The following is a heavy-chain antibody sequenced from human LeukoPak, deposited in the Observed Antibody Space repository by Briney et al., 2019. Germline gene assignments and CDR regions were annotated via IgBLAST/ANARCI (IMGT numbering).Heavy chain of an antibody. J-gene: IGHJ4*02. CDR2: ISPDGSTT. CDR3: GRDCTGGTCHSGY. Sequence: GGSLRLSCAASGFTFSRYWLHWVRQAPGKGLMWVSRISPDGSTTLYADSVKGRFTISRDNAKNTLYLQMNSLRAEDTAVYHCGRDCTGGTCHSGYWGQGTLVTVSS. D-gene: IGHD2-15*01. CDR1: GFTFSRYW. V-gene: IGHV3-74*03.